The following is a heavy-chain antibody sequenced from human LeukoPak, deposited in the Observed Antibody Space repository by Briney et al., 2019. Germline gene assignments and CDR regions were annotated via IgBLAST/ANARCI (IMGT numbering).Heavy chain of an antibody. CDR1: GGTFISYA. CDR2: IIPIFGTA. D-gene: IGHD1-14*01. CDR3: AREPPGGDWFDP. Sequence: SVKVSSKASGGTFISYAISWVRQAPGQGLEWMGGIIPIFGTANYAQKFQGRVTITPDESTSTAYMELSSLRSEDTAVYYCAREPPGGDWFDPWGQGTLVTVFS. J-gene: IGHJ5*02. V-gene: IGHV1-69*13.